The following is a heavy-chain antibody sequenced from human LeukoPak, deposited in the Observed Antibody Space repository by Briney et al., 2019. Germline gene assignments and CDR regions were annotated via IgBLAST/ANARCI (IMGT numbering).Heavy chain of an antibody. V-gene: IGHV1-18*01. CDR1: GYTFTSYG. CDR3: AAGSGDDDYGDSFDY. D-gene: IGHD4-17*01. Sequence: ASVKVSCKASGYTFTSYGISWVRQAPGQGLEWMGWISAYNGNTNYAQKLQGRVTMTTDTSTSTAYMELRSLRSDDTAVYYCAAGSGDDDYGDSFDYWGQGTLVTVSS. J-gene: IGHJ4*02. CDR2: ISAYNGNT.